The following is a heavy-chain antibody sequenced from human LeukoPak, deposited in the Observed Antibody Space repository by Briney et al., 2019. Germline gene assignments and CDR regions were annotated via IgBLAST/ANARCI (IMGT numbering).Heavy chain of an antibody. J-gene: IGHJ4*02. D-gene: IGHD1-14*01. V-gene: IGHV3-13*01. CDR1: GFTFSSYD. CDR3: ARGSDGIIGY. Sequence: PGGSLRLSCAASGFTFSSYDMHWVRQATGKGLEWVSAIGTAGATYYPGSVKGRFTISRENAKNSLYLQMNSLRAGDTAVYYCARGSDGIIGYWGQGTLVTVSS. CDR2: IGTAGAT.